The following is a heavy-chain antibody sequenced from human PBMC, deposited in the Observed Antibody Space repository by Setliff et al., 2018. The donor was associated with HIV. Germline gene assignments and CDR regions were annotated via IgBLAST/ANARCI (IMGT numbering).Heavy chain of an antibody. V-gene: IGHV3-30*01. CDR2: ISYDGSNK. D-gene: IGHD3-10*01. Sequence: GGSLRLSCAASGFTFSDYYMSWVRQAPGKGLEWVAVISYDGSNKYYADSVKGRFTISRDNSKNTLYLQMNSLRAEDTAVYYCARSVIGYYYYGMDVWGQGTLVTVSS. CDR3: ARSVIGYYYYGMDV. CDR1: GFTFSDYY. J-gene: IGHJ6*02.